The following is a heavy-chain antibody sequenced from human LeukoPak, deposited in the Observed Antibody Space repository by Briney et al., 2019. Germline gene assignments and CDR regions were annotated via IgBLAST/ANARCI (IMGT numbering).Heavy chain of an antibody. CDR2: ISYDGGNK. V-gene: IGHV3-30*18. Sequence: PGGSLRLSCAASGFTFSTYGMHWVRQAPGKGLEWVAVISYDGGNKYFADSVKGRFTISRDNSKNTLYLQMNSLRAEDTAVYYCAKDRLLLARGVIDAFDIWGQGTMVTVSS. CDR3: AKDRLLLARGVIDAFDI. D-gene: IGHD3-10*01. J-gene: IGHJ3*02. CDR1: GFTFSTYG.